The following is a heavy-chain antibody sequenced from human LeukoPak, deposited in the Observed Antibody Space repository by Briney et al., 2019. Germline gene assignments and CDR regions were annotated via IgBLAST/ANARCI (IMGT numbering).Heavy chain of an antibody. Sequence: PGGSLRLSCAASTFTLSSYTMNWVRQAPGKGLEWVSSISSSSTYINYADSVKGRFTISRDNAKNSMALQMNSLRAEDTAVYYCARARFAGPQAFDIWGQGTMVTVAS. V-gene: IGHV3-21*01. CDR1: TFTLSSYT. J-gene: IGHJ3*02. CDR3: ARARFAGPQAFDI. CDR2: ISSSSTYI.